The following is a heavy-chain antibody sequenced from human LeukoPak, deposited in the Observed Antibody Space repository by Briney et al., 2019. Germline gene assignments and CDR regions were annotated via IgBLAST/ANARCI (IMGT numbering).Heavy chain of an antibody. CDR2: INPNSGGT. CDR1: GYTFTTYN. Sequence: ASVKVSCKASGYTFTTYNINWVRQAPGQGLEWMGWINPNSGGTNYAQKFQGRVTMTRDTSISTAYMELSRLRSDDTAVYYCARKGRARDQFDPWGQGTLVTVSS. D-gene: IGHD2-15*01. CDR3: ARKGRARDQFDP. V-gene: IGHV1-2*02. J-gene: IGHJ5*02.